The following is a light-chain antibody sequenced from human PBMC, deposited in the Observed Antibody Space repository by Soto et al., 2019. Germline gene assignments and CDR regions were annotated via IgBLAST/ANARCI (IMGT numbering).Light chain of an antibody. CDR1: SSNIGRNK. V-gene: IGLV1-44*01. J-gene: IGLJ1*01. CDR3: AAWDDSVYGYV. CDR2: SVH. Sequence: QSVPTQPPSASGTPGQRVTISCSGSSSNIGRNKVNWYQQFPGTTPKLLIYSVHQRPSGVPDRFSGSKSGTSASLAISGLQSEDEADYYCAAWDDSVYGYVFGTGTKLTVL.